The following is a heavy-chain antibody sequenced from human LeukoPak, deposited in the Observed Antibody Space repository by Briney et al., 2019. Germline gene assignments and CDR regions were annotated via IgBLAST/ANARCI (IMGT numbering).Heavy chain of an antibody. CDR3: APLAVAGPGFDY. Sequence: PSGTLSLTCAVSGGSISSSNWWSRVRQAPGKGLEWVSSVSRSGGSTYYADSVKGRFTISRDNSKNTLDLQMNSLRAEDTAVYYCAPLAVAGPGFDYWGQGTLVTVSS. D-gene: IGHD6-19*01. V-gene: IGHV3-23*01. J-gene: IGHJ4*02. CDR1: GGSISSSN. CDR2: VSRSGGST.